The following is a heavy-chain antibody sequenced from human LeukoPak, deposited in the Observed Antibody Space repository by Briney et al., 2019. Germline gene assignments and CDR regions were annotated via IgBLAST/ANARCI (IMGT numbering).Heavy chain of an antibody. D-gene: IGHD2-21*01. V-gene: IGHV3-48*02. CDR3: AKEAGCGLDY. J-gene: IGHJ4*02. CDR1: GFTFSSYS. CDR2: ISSSSSST. Sequence: PGGSLTLSFAASGFTFSSYSMNWGRQAPGKGLEWVSYISSSSSSTYYADSVKGRFTISRDNAKNSLYLQMNSLRDEDTAVYYCAKEAGCGLDYWGQGTLVTVSS.